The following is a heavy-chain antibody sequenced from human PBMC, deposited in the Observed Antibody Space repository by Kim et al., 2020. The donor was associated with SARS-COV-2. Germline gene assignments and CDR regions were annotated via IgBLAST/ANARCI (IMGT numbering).Heavy chain of an antibody. CDR2: IYYSGST. CDR3: ASRPSITMVRGASDY. CDR1: GGSISSSSYY. D-gene: IGHD3-10*01. J-gene: IGHJ4*02. Sequence: SETLSLTCTVSGGSISSSSYYWGWIRQPPGKGLEWIGSIYYSGSTYYNPSLKSRVTISVDTSKNQFSLKLSSVTAADTAVYYCASRPSITMVRGASDYWGQGTLVTVSS. V-gene: IGHV4-39*01.